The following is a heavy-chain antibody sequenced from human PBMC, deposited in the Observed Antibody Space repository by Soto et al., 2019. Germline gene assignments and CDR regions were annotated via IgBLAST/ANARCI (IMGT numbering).Heavy chain of an antibody. Sequence: GGSLRLSCAASGFTFSIYCMHWVRQAPGKGLEWVAVISYDGSNKYYADSVKGRFTISRDKSKNPLYLQMNSLRAEDTAVYYCAKDSVVLYDFWSGYYFRGYYYGMDVWGQGTTVTVSS. CDR2: ISYDGSNK. J-gene: IGHJ6*02. CDR3: AKDSVVLYDFWSGYYFRGYYYGMDV. D-gene: IGHD3-3*01. V-gene: IGHV3-30*18. CDR1: GFTFSIYC.